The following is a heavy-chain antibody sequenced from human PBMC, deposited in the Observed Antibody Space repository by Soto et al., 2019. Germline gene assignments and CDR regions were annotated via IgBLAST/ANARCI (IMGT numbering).Heavy chain of an antibody. Sequence: QVQLAESGGGVVQPGRSQRLSCAASGFTFSDYGMHWVRQAPGKGLQWVAVIYHDGSKKFYADSVKDRFTISRDNSKNTLYLQMSSLRAEDTAVXXXXXXXXXXXFDYWGQGILVTVSS. J-gene: IGHJ4*02. CDR3: XXXXXXXXFDY. CDR1: GFTFSDYG. V-gene: IGHV3-33*01. CDR2: IYHDGSKK.